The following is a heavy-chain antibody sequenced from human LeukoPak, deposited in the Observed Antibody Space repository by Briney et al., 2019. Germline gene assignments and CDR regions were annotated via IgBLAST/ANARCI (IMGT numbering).Heavy chain of an antibody. V-gene: IGHV4-61*02. CDR3: ARVSGSGWYYFDS. CDR1: GGSISSGSYY. Sequence: SQTLSLTCTVSGGSISSGSYYWSWIRQPAGKGLEWIGRIYTSGSTNYNPSLKSRVTISVDTSKNQFSLKLSSVTAADTAVYYCARVSGSGWYYFDSWGQGILVTVSS. CDR2: IYTSGST. D-gene: IGHD6-19*01. J-gene: IGHJ4*02.